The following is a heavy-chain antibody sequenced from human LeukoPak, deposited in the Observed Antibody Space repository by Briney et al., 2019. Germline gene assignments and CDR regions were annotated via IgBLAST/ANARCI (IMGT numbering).Heavy chain of an antibody. CDR3: ARGHKLYYYGSGSRDSGY. V-gene: IGHV4-34*01. CDR2: INHSGST. CDR1: GGSFSGYY. Sequence: SETLSLTCAIYGGSFSGYYWSWIRQPPGKGLEWIGEINHSGSTNYNPSLKSRVTISVDTSKNQFSLKLSSVTAADTAVYYCARGHKLYYYGSGSRDSGYWGQGTLVTVSS. D-gene: IGHD3-10*01. J-gene: IGHJ4*02.